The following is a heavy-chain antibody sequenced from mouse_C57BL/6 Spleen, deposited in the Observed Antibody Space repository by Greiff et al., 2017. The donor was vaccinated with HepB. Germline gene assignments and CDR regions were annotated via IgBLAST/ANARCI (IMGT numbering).Heavy chain of an antibody. J-gene: IGHJ2*01. CDR2: IDPSDSYT. CDR3: AIRPHRSSPFDY. V-gene: IGHV1-69*01. CDR1: GYTFTSYW. Sequence: QVQLQQPGAELVMPGASVKLSCKASGYTFTSYWMHWVKQRPGQGLEWIGEIDPSDSYTNYNQKFKGKSTLTVDKSSSTAYMQLSSLTSEDSAVYSCAIRPHRSSPFDYWRQGTTLTVSS. D-gene: IGHD1-1*01.